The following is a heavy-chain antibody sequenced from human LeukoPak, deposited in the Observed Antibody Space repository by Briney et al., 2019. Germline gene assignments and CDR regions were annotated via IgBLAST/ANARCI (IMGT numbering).Heavy chain of an antibody. CDR3: VKDRRTEAYGLEV. J-gene: IGHJ6*02. Sequence: GGSLRLSCVGSGFTFSSFGINWVRQAPGKGLDWVATISHDGNREHYADSEKGRFTISRDNSRNTVYLQMDSLRGEDTAVYYRVKDRRTEAYGLEVWGQGTTVTVSS. V-gene: IGHV3-30*18. CDR2: ISHDGNRE. CDR1: GFTFSSFG. D-gene: IGHD1-14*01.